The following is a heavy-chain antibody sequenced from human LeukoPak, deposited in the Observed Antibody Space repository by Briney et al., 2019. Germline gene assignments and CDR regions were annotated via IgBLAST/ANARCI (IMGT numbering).Heavy chain of an antibody. CDR2: IYYSGST. V-gene: IGHV4-59*01. CDR3: ARGSGSPSFRFDY. J-gene: IGHJ4*02. D-gene: IGHD3-10*01. Sequence: SGTLSLTCTVSGGSISSYYWSWIRQPPGKGLEWIGYIYYSGSTNYNPSLKSRVTISVDTSKNQFSLKLSSVTAADTAVYYCARGSGSPSFRFDYWGQGTLVTVPS. CDR1: GGSISSYY.